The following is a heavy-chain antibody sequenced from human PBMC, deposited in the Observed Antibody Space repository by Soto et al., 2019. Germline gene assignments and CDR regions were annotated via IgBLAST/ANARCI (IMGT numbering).Heavy chain of an antibody. D-gene: IGHD5-12*01. CDR3: ARGGIMATIPYYYYYGMDV. V-gene: IGHV1-2*04. J-gene: IGHJ6*02. Sequence: ASVKVSCKASGYTFTGYYMHWVRQAPGQGLEWMGWINPNSGGTNYAQKFQGWVTMTRDTSISTAYMELSRLRSDDTAVYYCARGGIMATIPYYYYYGMDVWGQGTTVTVSS. CDR1: GYTFTGYY. CDR2: INPNSGGT.